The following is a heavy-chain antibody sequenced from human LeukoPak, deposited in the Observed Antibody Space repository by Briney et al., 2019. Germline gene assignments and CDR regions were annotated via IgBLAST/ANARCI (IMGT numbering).Heavy chain of an antibody. CDR2: IYSGGST. D-gene: IGHD2-15*01. V-gene: IGHV3-53*01. Sequence: GGSLGLSCAASGFTVSSNYMSWVRQAPGKGLEWVSVIYSGGSTYYADSVKGRFTISRDNSKNTLYLQMNSLRAEDTAVYYCARVSCSGGSCYFDYWGQGTLVTVSS. CDR1: GFTVSSNY. J-gene: IGHJ4*02. CDR3: ARVSCSGGSCYFDY.